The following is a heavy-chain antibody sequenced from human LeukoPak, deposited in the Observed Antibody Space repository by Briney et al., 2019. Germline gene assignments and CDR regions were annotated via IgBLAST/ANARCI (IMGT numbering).Heavy chain of an antibody. J-gene: IGHJ5*02. CDR3: VRDSDVVPAEFFDP. D-gene: IGHD2-2*01. CDR2: INSDGSTT. CDR1: GFTFSSYW. V-gene: IGHV3-74*01. Sequence: GGSLRLSCSASGFTFSSYWMYWVRQAPGKGLVWVSRINSDGSTTTYADSVKGRFTISRDNAKNTLYLQMNSLRVEDTAVYYCVRDSDVVPAEFFDPWGQGTLVTVSS.